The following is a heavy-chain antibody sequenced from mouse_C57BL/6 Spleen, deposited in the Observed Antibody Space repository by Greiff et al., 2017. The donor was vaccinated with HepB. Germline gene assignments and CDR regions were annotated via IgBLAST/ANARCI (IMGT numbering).Heavy chain of an antibody. CDR2: ISYDGSN. CDR3: ARGEGLLRY. V-gene: IGHV3-6*01. D-gene: IGHD1-1*01. CDR1: GYSITSGYY. Sequence: VQLKQSGPGLVKPSQSLSLTCSVTGYSITSGYYWNWIRQFPGNKLEWMGYISYDGSNNYNPSLKNRISITRDTSKNQFFLKLNSVTTEDTATYYCARGEGLLRYWGQGTTLTVSS. J-gene: IGHJ2*01.